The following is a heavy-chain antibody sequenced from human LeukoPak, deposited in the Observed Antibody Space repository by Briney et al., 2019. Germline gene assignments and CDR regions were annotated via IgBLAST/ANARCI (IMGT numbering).Heavy chain of an antibody. CDR2: IYHSGST. J-gene: IGHJ3*02. CDR3: ARPYYDSSGYYHDAFDI. CDR1: GGSTSSGAYS. Sequence: SQTLSLTCAVSGGSTSSGAYSWSWIRQPPGKGLEWIGYIYHSGSTYYNPSLKSRVTMSVDTSKNQFSLKLSSVTAADTAVYYCARPYYDSSGYYHDAFDIWGQGTMVTVSS. V-gene: IGHV4-30-4*07. D-gene: IGHD3-22*01.